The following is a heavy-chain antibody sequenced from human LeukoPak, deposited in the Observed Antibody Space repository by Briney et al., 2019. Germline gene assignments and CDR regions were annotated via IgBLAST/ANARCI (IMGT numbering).Heavy chain of an antibody. V-gene: IGHV4-59*01. Sequence: SETLSLTCAVYGGSFSGYYWSWIRQPPGKGLEWIGYIYYSGSTNYNPSLKSRVTISVDTSKNQFSLKLSSVTAADTAVYYCARERVEYSSGSNWFDPWGQGTLVTVSS. CDR2: IYYSGST. D-gene: IGHD3-10*01. CDR3: ARERVEYSSGSNWFDP. CDR1: GGSFSGYY. J-gene: IGHJ5*02.